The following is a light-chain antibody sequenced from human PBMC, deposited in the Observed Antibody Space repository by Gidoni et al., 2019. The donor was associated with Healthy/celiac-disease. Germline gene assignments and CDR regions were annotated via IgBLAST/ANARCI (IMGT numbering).Light chain of an antibody. CDR2: EVS. J-gene: IGLJ2*01. V-gene: IGLV2-8*01. Sequence: QSALTPPPSASGFPGQSVTISCTGPSSAVGGYHFVSWYQQHPGKAPKLMIYEVSKRPSGVPDRFSGSKSGNTASLTVSGLQAEDEADYYCCSYAGSNNLVFGGGTKLTVL. CDR3: CSYAGSNNLV. CDR1: SSAVGGYHF.